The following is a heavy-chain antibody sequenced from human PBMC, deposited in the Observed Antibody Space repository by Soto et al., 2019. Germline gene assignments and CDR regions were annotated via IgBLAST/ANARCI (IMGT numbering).Heavy chain of an antibody. D-gene: IGHD6-6*01. Sequence: QVQLVQSGAEVKKPGASVRVSCKASGYSFTRFGISWVRQAPGQGLEWVGRISTYNGNTKYAQKLQGRVTVSTDTSTSTAYMELRSLRSDDTAVYYCARDRQYSTSPQVFDYWGQGTLLTVSS. CDR3: ARDRQYSTSPQVFDY. CDR2: ISTYNGNT. V-gene: IGHV1-18*01. J-gene: IGHJ4*02. CDR1: GYSFTRFG.